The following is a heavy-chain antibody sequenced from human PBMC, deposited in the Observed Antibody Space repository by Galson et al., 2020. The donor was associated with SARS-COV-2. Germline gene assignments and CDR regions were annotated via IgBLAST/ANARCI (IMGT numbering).Heavy chain of an antibody. V-gene: IGHV4-31*01. CDR3: ARDGGFYYGIDV. Sequence: SQTLSLTCTVSGGSISADYYWTWIRQRPGKGLEWIGFIYYTGSTSYNPSLKSQVMMSVDTSKSQFSLSLTSVTAADTVVYYCARDGGFYYGIDVWGQGTTVTVSS. CDR2: IYYTGST. D-gene: IGHD3-3*01. CDR1: GGSISADYY. J-gene: IGHJ6*02.